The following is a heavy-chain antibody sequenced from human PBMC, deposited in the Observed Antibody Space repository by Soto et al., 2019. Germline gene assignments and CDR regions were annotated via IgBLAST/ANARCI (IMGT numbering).Heavy chain of an antibody. CDR3: ARKSSSSSWFDP. CDR2: ISGYNGNT. D-gene: IGHD6-6*01. Sequence: QVQLVQSGTEVKKPGASVKVSGKASGYTFSNYGVTWVRQAPGQGLEWMGWISGYNGNTNYAQNFQGRVTMTADPSTRPAYMDLRSLRSDDTAVYFCARKSSSSSWFDPWGQGTLVTVSS. CDR1: GYTFSNYG. V-gene: IGHV1-18*01. J-gene: IGHJ5*02.